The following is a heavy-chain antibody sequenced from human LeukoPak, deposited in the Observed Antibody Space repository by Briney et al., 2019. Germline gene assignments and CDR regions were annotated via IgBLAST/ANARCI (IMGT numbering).Heavy chain of an antibody. V-gene: IGHV4-34*01. CDR2: INHSGST. J-gene: IGHJ4*02. CDR3: ARGTMTTVTYYFDY. CDR1: GGSFSGYY. Sequence: SETLSLTCAVYGGSFSGYYWSWIRQPPGKGLEWIGEINHSGSTNYNPSLKSRVTISVDTSKDQFSLKLSSVTAADTAVYYCARGTMTTVTYYFDYWGQGTLVTVSS. D-gene: IGHD4-17*01.